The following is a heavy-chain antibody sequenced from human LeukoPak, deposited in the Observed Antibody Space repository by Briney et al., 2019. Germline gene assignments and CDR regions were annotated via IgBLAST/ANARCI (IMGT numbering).Heavy chain of an antibody. CDR2: IIPIFGTA. J-gene: IGHJ3*02. CDR3: ARDYGGNSLAFDI. CDR1: GGTFSSYA. D-gene: IGHD4-23*01. V-gene: IGHV1-69*05. Sequence: SVKVSCKASGGTFSSYAISWVRQAPGQGLEWMGRIIPIFGTANYAQKLQGRVTITTDESTSTAYMELSSLRSEDTAVYYCARDYGGNSLAFDIWGQGTMVTVSS.